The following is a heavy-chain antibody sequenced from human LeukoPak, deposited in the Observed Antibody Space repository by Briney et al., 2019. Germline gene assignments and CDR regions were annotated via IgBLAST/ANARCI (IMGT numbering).Heavy chain of an antibody. Sequence: PGGSLRLSCAAPGFSFSTYTMHWVRQAPGKGLEWVAAISYDGSNKYYADSVKDRFTISRDNSKNTLYLHMDSLSVADTTVHYCARGRKPSGYYYYMDVWGKGTTVTV. CDR2: ISYDGSNK. CDR3: ARGRKPSGYYYYMDV. V-gene: IGHV3-30*04. J-gene: IGHJ6*03. CDR1: GFSFSTYT.